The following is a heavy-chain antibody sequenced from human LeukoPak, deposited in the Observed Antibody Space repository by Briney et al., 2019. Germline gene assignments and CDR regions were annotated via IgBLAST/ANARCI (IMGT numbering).Heavy chain of an antibody. CDR3: ARESIVVVPAAIGIDAFDI. Sequence: GGSLRLSCAASGFTFSSYSMNWVRQAPGKGLEWVSSISSSSSYIYYADSVKGRFTISRDNAKNSLYLQMNSLRAEDTAVYYCARESIVVVPAAIGIDAFDIWGQGTMVTVSS. V-gene: IGHV3-21*01. J-gene: IGHJ3*02. D-gene: IGHD2-2*02. CDR1: GFTFSSYS. CDR2: ISSSSSYI.